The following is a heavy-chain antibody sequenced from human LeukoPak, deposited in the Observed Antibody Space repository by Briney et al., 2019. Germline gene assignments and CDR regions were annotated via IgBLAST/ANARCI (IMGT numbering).Heavy chain of an antibody. CDR1: GGTFSSYA. CDR3: ALSIAAAGYYYYGMDV. J-gene: IGHJ6*02. D-gene: IGHD6-13*01. V-gene: IGHV1-69*04. CDR2: IIPILGIA. Sequence: SVKVSCKASGGTFSSYATSWVRQAPGQGLEWMGRIIPILGIANYAQKFQGRVTITADKSTSTAYMELSSLRSEDTAVYYCALSIAAAGYYYYGMDVWGQGTTVTVSS.